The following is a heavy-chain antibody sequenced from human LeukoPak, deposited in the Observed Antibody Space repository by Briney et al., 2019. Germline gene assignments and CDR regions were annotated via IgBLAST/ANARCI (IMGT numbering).Heavy chain of an antibody. D-gene: IGHD3-10*01. CDR3: AKDRIKDMVRGFEVGAFDI. CDR1: GFTLSSYS. J-gene: IGHJ3*02. CDR2: ISPTGSTI. Sequence: PGGSLRLSCAASGFTLSSYSMHWVRQAPGKGPEWLSYISPTGSTIYYADSVKGRFTISRDNSKNTLYLQMNSLRAEDTAVYYCAKDRIKDMVRGFEVGAFDIWGQGTMVTVSS. V-gene: IGHV3-48*01.